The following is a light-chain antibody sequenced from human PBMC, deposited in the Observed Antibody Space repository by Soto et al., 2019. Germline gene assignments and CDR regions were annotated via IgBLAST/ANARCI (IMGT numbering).Light chain of an antibody. Sequence: EIVLTQSPATLSLSPGERATLSCRASQSVSSYVAWYQQKPGQAPRLLIYDASNRATGIPARFSGSESGTDFTLTISSLEPEDFAVYYCQQRSNWPPLTFGGGTKVDIK. J-gene: IGKJ4*01. CDR1: QSVSSY. V-gene: IGKV3-11*01. CDR3: QQRSNWPPLT. CDR2: DAS.